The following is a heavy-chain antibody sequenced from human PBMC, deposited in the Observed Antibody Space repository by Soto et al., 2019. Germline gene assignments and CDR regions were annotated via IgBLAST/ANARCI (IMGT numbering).Heavy chain of an antibody. D-gene: IGHD6-13*01. V-gene: IGHV3-15*07. Sequence: EVQLVESGGGLVTPGGSLTLSCAASGFSFSPAWLNWFRRPPGKGLEWVGLIKSKGGGGTADYAAPVKGRFIISRDDSKNTIYLQMNSLKPEDTALYYCIWQQDFYYGRAVWGQGTTVTVSS. CDR3: IWQQDFYYGRAV. CDR1: GFSFSPAW. CDR2: IKSKGGGGTA. J-gene: IGHJ6*02.